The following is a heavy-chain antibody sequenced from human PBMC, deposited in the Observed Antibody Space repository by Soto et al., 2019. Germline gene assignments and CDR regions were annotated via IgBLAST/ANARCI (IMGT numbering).Heavy chain of an antibody. CDR3: ASGNAWEVNIAV. V-gene: IGHV4-31*03. J-gene: IGHJ4*02. CDR1: GASINSGGYY. CDR2: IYFSGNT. Sequence: SETLSLTCTVSGASINSGGYYWSWLRQFPGKGLEWIGYIYFSGNTYYNPSLESRVTISLDTSQNQFYLKLSYVVAADTAVYYCASGNAWEVNIAVWGQGTLVTVSS. D-gene: IGHD3-3*01.